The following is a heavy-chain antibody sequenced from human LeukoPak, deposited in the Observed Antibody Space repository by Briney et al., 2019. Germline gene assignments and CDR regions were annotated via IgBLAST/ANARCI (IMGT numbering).Heavy chain of an antibody. CDR3: ARIGNPFGFDI. Sequence: GGSLRLSCAASGFTFNNFWMAWVRQAPGKGLEWVANIKEDGSEQYYVDSVRGRFTISRDNARKSLFLQMSSLRAEDTAVYYCARIGNPFGFDIWGQGTMVTVSS. D-gene: IGHD1-14*01. CDR2: IKEDGSEQ. J-gene: IGHJ3*02. CDR1: GFTFNNFW. V-gene: IGHV3-7*01.